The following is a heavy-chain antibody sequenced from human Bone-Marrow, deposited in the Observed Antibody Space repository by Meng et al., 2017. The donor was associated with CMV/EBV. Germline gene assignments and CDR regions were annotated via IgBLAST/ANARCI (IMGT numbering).Heavy chain of an antibody. D-gene: IGHD2-2*02. V-gene: IGHV3-30*04. CDR3: ARDTDCSSTRCYNDYYYGMDV. J-gene: IGHJ6*02. CDR2: ISYDGSNK. CDR1: GFSFNDYT. Sequence: GESLKISCAASGFSFNDYTMHWVRQAPGKGLEWVAVISYDGSNKHFADSVKGRFTISRDDSKNTLYLQMNSLRAEDSAVYSCARDTDCSSTRCYNDYYYGMDVWGQGTTVTVPS.